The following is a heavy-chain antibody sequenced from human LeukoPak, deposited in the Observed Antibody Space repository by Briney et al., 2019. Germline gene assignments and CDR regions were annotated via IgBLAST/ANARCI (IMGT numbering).Heavy chain of an antibody. CDR3: ARDVRGTGVAFDI. V-gene: IGHV4-59*01. J-gene: IGHJ3*02. CDR2: IYYSGST. Sequence: SETLSLTCTVSGGSISSYYWSWIRQPPGKGLEWIGYIYYSGSTNYNPSLKSRVTISVDTSKNQFSLKLSSVTAADTAVYYCARDVRGTGVAFDIWGQGTMVTVSS. CDR1: GGSISSYY. D-gene: IGHD1-1*01.